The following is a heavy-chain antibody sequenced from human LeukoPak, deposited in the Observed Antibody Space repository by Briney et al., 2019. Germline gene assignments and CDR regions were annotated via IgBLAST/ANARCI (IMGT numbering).Heavy chain of an antibody. D-gene: IGHD6-19*01. J-gene: IGHJ4*02. CDR3: ARDRQPYSSGWDDFDY. Sequence: SVKVSCKASGGTFSSYAISWVRQAPGQGLEWMGGIIPIFGTANYAQKFQGRVTITADKSTSTAYMELSSLRSEDTAVYHCARDRQPYSSGWDDFDYWGQGTLVTVSS. CDR2: IIPIFGTA. V-gene: IGHV1-69*06. CDR1: GGTFSSYA.